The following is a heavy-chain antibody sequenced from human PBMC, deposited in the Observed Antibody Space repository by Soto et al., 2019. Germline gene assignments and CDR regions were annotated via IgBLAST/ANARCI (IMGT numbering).Heavy chain of an antibody. CDR3: ARDRGDGSGTKYNWFDS. CDR1: GGTFGNLG. J-gene: IGHJ5*01. D-gene: IGHD3-10*01. CDR2: TIPIFDTP. Sequence: ASVKVSCKASGGTFGNLGISWLRQAPGQGLEWTGGTIPIFDTPHYAEKFRDRLTITADATSTAYMELTSLSSEDTATYYCARDRGDGSGTKYNWFDSWGQGTLVTVSS. V-gene: IGHV1-69*13.